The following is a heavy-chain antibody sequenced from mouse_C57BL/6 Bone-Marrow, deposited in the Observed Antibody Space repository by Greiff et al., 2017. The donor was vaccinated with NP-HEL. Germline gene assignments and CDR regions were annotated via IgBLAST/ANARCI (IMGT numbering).Heavy chain of an antibody. CDR2: ISDGGSYT. Sequence: VQLKQSGGGLVKPGGSLKLSCAASGFTFSSYAMSWVRQTPEKRLEWVATISDGGSYTYYPDNVKGRFTISRDNAKNNLYLQMSHLKSEDTAMYYCARRYGSSFFAYWGQGTLVTVSA. CDR3: ARRYGSSFFAY. D-gene: IGHD1-1*01. V-gene: IGHV5-4*03. CDR1: GFTFSSYA. J-gene: IGHJ3*01.